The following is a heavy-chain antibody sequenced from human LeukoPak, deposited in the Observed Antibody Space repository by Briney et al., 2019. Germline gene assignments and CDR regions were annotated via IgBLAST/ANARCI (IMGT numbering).Heavy chain of an antibody. D-gene: IGHD3-10*01. CDR2: IYYSGST. CDR3: ARMVRGVFLDY. Sequence: PSETLSLTCTVSGGSISSGSYYWSWIRQPPGKGLEWIGYIYYSGSTNYNPSLKSRVTISVDTSKNQFSLKLSSVTAADTAVYYCARMVRGVFLDYWGQGTLVTVSS. CDR1: GGSISSGSYY. V-gene: IGHV4-61*01. J-gene: IGHJ4*02.